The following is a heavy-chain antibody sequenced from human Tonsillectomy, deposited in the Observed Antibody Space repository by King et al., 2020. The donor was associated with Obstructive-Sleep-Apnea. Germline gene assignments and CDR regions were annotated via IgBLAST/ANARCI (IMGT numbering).Heavy chain of an antibody. CDR3: ARGYYDSSGYYFAPPNYYYYGMDV. CDR2: ISAYNGNT. Sequence: VQLVESGAEVNKPGASVKVSCKASGYTFTSYGISWVRQAPGQGLEWMGWISAYNGNTNYAQKLQGRVTMTTDTSTSTAYMELRSLRSDDTAVYYCARGYYDSSGYYFAPPNYYYYGMDVWGHGTTVTVSS. J-gene: IGHJ6*02. D-gene: IGHD3-22*01. CDR1: GYTFTSYG. V-gene: IGHV1-18*04.